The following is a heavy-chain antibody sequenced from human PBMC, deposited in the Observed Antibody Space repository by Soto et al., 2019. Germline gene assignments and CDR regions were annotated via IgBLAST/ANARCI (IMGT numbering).Heavy chain of an antibody. V-gene: IGHV4-34*02. Sequence: QVQLQQWGAGLLKPSETLSLTCAVYGGSFSGYFWSWIRQPPGKGLEWIGEINHSGSTNYNPSLKSRVAISIDTSKNQFSLKLSSVTAADTAVYYCARVVRKEYLFSRNNCFDSWGQGTLVTVSS. J-gene: IGHJ5*01. CDR1: GGSFSGYF. D-gene: IGHD3-3*01. CDR3: ARVVRKEYLFSRNNCFDS. CDR2: INHSGST.